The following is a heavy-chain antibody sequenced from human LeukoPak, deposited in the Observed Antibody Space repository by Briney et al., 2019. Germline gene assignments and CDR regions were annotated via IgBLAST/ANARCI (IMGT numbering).Heavy chain of an antibody. V-gene: IGHV3-30*04. J-gene: IGHJ4*02. Sequence: PGRSLRLSCAASRFTFSSYAMHWVRQAPGKGLEWIVIISYDGSIEYYVDSVKGRFTISRDNSKNTLYLQMNSLRTEDTAVYYCAREAVGLDYWGQGTLVTVSS. CDR2: ISYDGSIE. CDR3: AREAVGLDY. D-gene: IGHD1-26*01. CDR1: RFTFSSYA.